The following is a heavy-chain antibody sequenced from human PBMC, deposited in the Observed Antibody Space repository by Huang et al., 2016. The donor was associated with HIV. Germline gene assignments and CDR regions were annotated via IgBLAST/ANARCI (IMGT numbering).Heavy chain of an antibody. Sequence: QQQLQQWGAGLLKPSETLSLTCAVYGGSFTNYYWGWIRQPPGKGLEWIGEINNGGRTQYSPSLKSRVTISWDTSKNQGSLKLTSGSAADTAVYYCVRGPRYVSADWYARLRNYWFFDLWGRGSLVSVSS. D-gene: IGHD3-9*01. CDR1: GGSFTNYY. V-gene: IGHV4-34*01. CDR3: VRGPRYVSADWYARLRNYWFFDL. CDR2: INNGGRT. J-gene: IGHJ2*01.